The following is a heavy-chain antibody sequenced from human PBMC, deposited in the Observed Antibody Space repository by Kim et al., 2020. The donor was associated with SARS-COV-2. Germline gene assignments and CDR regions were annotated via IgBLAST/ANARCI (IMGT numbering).Heavy chain of an antibody. J-gene: IGHJ4*02. CDR1: GFTFSDYY. V-gene: IGHV3-11*06. D-gene: IGHD5-18*01. CDR2: ISSSSSYT. CDR3: ARSGLRAMATPFDY. Sequence: GGSLRLFCAASGFTFSDYYMSWIRQAPGKGLEWVSYISSSSSYTNYADSVKGRFTISRDNAKNSLYLQMNSLGAEDTAVYYCARSGLRAMATPFDYWGQGTLVTVYS.